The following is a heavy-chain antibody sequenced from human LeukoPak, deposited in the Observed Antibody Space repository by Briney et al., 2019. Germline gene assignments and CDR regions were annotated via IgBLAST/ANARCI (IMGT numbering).Heavy chain of an antibody. CDR3: ARARYDSSGYYMFPPFDY. Sequence: PSETLSLTCAVSGGSISSGGYSWSWIRQPPGKGLEWIGYIYHSGSTYYNPSLKSRVTISVDTSKNQFSLKLSSVTAADTAVYYCARARYDSSGYYMFPPFDYWGQGTLVTVSS. CDR1: GGSISSGGYS. V-gene: IGHV4-30-2*01. CDR2: IYHSGST. J-gene: IGHJ4*02. D-gene: IGHD3-22*01.